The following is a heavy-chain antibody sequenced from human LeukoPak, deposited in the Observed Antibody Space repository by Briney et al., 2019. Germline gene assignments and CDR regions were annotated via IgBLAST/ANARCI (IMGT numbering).Heavy chain of an antibody. V-gene: IGHV5-51*01. CDR2: IWPSDSDT. J-gene: IGHJ4*02. Sequence: GESLKISCKGSGYTFTNYWIGWVRQMPGKGLEWMGIIWPSDSDTRYSPSFQGQVTISADKSISTAYLQWSSLKASDTAMYYCARSMDTAMAGAFDYWGQGTLVTVSS. CDR3: ARSMDTAMAGAFDY. D-gene: IGHD5-18*01. CDR1: GYTFTNYW.